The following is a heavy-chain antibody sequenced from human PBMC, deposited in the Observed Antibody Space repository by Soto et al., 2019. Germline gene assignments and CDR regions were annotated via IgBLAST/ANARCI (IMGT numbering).Heavy chain of an antibody. J-gene: IGHJ4*02. CDR3: ARGSVDTVDSSGFYEY. Sequence: SSETLSLTCAVYGGSFSAYYWSWIRQPPGKGLEWIGEINHSGGTSYNPSLKSRVTISVDTSKSQFSLKLTSVTAADRAVYYCARGSVDTVDSSGFYEYWGLGTPVTVS. V-gene: IGHV4-34*01. CDR1: GGSFSAYY. D-gene: IGHD3-22*01. CDR2: INHSGGT.